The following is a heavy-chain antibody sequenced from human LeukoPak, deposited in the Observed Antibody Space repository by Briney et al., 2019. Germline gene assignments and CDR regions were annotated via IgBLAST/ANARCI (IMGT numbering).Heavy chain of an antibody. CDR1: GGSISSSSYY. CDR3: ATTLGDYEAFDI. D-gene: IGHD3-10*01. J-gene: IGHJ3*02. Sequence: SETLSLTCTVSGGSISSSSYYWGWIRQPPGKGLEWIGSIYYSGSTYYNPSLKSRVTISVDTSKNQFSLKLSSVTAADTAVYYCATTLGDYEAFDIWGQGTMVTVSS. CDR2: IYYSGST. V-gene: IGHV4-39*01.